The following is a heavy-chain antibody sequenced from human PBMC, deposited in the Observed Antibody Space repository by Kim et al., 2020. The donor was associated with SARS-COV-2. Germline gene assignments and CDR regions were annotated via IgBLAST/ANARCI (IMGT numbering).Heavy chain of an antibody. CDR1: GGSFSGYY. CDR2: INHSGST. Sequence: SETLSLTCAVYGGSFSGYYWSWIRQPPGKGLEWIGEINHSGSTNYNPSLKSRVTISVDTSKNQFSLKLSSVTAADTAVYYCARARPRYYYDSSGYPNQRQPPGAFDIWGQGTMVTVSS. J-gene: IGHJ3*02. D-gene: IGHD3-22*01. CDR3: ARARPRYYYDSSGYPNQRQPPGAFDI. V-gene: IGHV4-34*01.